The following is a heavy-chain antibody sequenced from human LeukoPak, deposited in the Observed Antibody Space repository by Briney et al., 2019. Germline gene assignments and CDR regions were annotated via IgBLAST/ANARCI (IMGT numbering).Heavy chain of an antibody. CDR3: ARDSSSSWSPLSDYYYMDV. V-gene: IGHV1-69*13. J-gene: IGHJ6*03. D-gene: IGHD6-13*01. CDR2: IIPIFGTA. Sequence: ASVKVSCKTSGGTFSSYAISWVRQAPGQGLEWMGGIIPIFGTANYAQKFQGRVTITADESTSTAYMELSSLRSEDTAVYYCARDSSSSWSPLSDYYYMDVWGKGTTVTISS. CDR1: GGTFSSYA.